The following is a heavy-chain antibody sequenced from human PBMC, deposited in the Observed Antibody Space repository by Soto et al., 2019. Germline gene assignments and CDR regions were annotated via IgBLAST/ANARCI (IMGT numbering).Heavy chain of an antibody. CDR3: ARDDSGYSGSHYIDYFNF. V-gene: IGHV1-3*01. D-gene: IGHD1-26*01. CDR1: GSKSRNDA. J-gene: IGHJ4*02. Sequence: ASLKASSKASGSKSRNDASPLVRQAPGQSLEWMGWIQGGNDNTYYSQRFQGRLTFTRDTSPGTTYMELSSLTSEDTAIYYCARDDSGYSGSHYIDYFNFWGQGTLVTVSS. CDR2: IQGGNDNT.